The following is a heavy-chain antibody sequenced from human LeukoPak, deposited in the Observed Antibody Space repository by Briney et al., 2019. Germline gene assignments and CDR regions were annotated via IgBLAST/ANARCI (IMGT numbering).Heavy chain of an antibody. Sequence: SETLSLTCTVSGGSINNYYWSWIRQPPGKGLEWIGYIYYSGSTNYNPSLKSRVTISVDTSKNPFSLKLSSVTAADTAVYYCARGWGDTAMITAYWGQGTLVTVSS. CDR1: GGSINNYY. V-gene: IGHV4-59*01. CDR2: IYYSGST. CDR3: ARGWGDTAMITAY. D-gene: IGHD5-18*01. J-gene: IGHJ4*02.